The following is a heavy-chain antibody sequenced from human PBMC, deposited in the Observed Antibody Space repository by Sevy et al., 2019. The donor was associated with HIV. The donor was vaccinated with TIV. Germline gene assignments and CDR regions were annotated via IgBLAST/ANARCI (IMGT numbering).Heavy chain of an antibody. V-gene: IGHV1-18*01. CDR1: GYTFDSYG. J-gene: IGHJ5*02. CDR3: ARISTVRGKFNWFDP. Sequence: ASVKVSCKASGYTFDSYGISWVRQAPGQGLEWMGWIGAYNGNIKYAQNIQNRVTMTTDASTSTAYMELRSLRSDDTAVYVCARISTVRGKFNWFDPWGQGTLVTVSS. D-gene: IGHD3-10*01. CDR2: IGAYNGNI.